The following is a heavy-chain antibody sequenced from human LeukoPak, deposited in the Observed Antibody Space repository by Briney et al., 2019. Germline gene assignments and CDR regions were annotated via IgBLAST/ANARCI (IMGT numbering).Heavy chain of an antibody. V-gene: IGHV3-21*01. D-gene: IGHD5-12*01. J-gene: IGHJ4*02. CDR1: GFTFSSYN. CDR2: ISLSSRYM. CDR3: ARAGLYGGSGLDY. Sequence: RTGGSLRLSCAASGFTFSSYNMNWVRQAPGKGLEWISSISLSSRYMYYADSVKGRFTISRDNAKNSLYLQMNSLRAEDTAVYYCARAGLYGGSGLDYWGQGTLVTVSS.